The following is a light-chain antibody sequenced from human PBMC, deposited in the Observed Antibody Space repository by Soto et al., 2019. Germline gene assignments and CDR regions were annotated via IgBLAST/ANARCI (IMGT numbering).Light chain of an antibody. CDR1: QSVRDN. V-gene: IGKV3-15*01. J-gene: IGKJ2*01. CDR3: QHYNFWPHT. Sequence: EILLTQSPATLAVSPWEGATLSCRASQSVRDNLAWYQQKPGQAPRLLIYRASTRATGVPARFSGSGSGTEFTLTISSLQSEDVSVYFCQHYNFWPHTFGQGTKLEIK. CDR2: RAS.